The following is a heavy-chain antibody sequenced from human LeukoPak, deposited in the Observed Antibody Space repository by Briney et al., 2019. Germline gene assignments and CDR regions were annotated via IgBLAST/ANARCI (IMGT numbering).Heavy chain of an antibody. CDR1: GFTFNSYG. D-gene: IGHD4-11*01. CDR3: ARDLSYSNDNWFDP. Sequence: PGGSLRLSCAASGFTFNSYGMHWVRQAPGKGLEWVAAIWYDGSNKYYADSVKGRFTISRDNSKNTLYLQMNSLRAEDTAVYYCARDLSYSNDNWFDPWGQGTLVTVSS. J-gene: IGHJ5*02. CDR2: IWYDGSNK. V-gene: IGHV3-33*01.